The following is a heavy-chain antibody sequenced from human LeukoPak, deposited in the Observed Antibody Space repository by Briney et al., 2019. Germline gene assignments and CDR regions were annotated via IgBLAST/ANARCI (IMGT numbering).Heavy chain of an antibody. J-gene: IGHJ5*02. D-gene: IGHD3-22*01. Sequence: GGSLGLSCAASGFTFSSYSMNWVRQAPGKGLEWVSSISSSSSYIYYADSVKGRFTISRDNAKNSLYLQMNSLRAEDTAVYYCARGGYLVISVQDWFDPWGQGTLVTVSS. CDR1: GFTFSSYS. CDR2: ISSSSSYI. V-gene: IGHV3-21*01. CDR3: ARGGYLVISVQDWFDP.